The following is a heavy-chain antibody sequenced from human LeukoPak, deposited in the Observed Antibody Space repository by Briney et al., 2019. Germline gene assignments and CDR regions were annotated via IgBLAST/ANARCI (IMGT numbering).Heavy chain of an antibody. Sequence: GGSLRLSCDASGFTFSDYYLSWIRQAPGKGLEWVSYISSSGETTYYADSVEGRFTISKDNDKNSLYLQMNSLRAEDTAVYYCARDRSGGIYYFDSWGQGALVTVAS. V-gene: IGHV3-11*01. CDR3: ARDRSGGIYYFDS. J-gene: IGHJ4*02. D-gene: IGHD2-15*01. CDR2: ISSSGETT. CDR1: GFTFSDYY.